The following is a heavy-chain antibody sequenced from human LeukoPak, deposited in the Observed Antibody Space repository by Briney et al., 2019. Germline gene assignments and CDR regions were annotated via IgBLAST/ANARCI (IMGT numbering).Heavy chain of an antibody. D-gene: IGHD4-17*01. CDR1: GFTFSSYW. CDR2: INSDGSST. CDR3: AKDPDDYGDYGD. V-gene: IGHV3-74*01. Sequence: GGSLRLSCAASGFTFSSYWMHWVRQAPGKGLVWVSRINSDGSSTYYADSVKGRFTISRDNSKNTLYLQMNSLRAEDTAVYYCAKDPDDYGDYGDWGQGTLVTVSS. J-gene: IGHJ4*02.